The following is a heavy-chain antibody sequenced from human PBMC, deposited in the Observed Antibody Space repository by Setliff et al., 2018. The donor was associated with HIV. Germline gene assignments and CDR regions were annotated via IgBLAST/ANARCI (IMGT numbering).Heavy chain of an antibody. V-gene: IGHV4-61*01. CDR3: TRRGADSYYPRPLDV. CDR1: GGSVSTGIYY. Sequence: PSETLSLTCTVSGGSVSTGIYYWNWIRLPPGKGLGWIGYIFYSGSTNYNPSLKSRVTIPVDTSKNQFSLRLNSVTAADTAIYYCTRRGADSYYPRPLDVWGKGTTVTVSS. D-gene: IGHD3-10*01. CDR2: IFYSGST. J-gene: IGHJ6*04.